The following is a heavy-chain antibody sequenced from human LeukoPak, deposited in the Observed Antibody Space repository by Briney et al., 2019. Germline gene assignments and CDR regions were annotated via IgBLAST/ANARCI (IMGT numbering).Heavy chain of an antibody. Sequence: PSETLSLTFTVSGGSISTYYWCWIRQSPGKRLEWIGYISYSGGTNYNPSLKSRVTISVDRPKNQFSLKLSSVTAADTAVYYCVRGGRVVKSLFGMDVWGQGTTVTVSS. V-gene: IGHV4-59*01. CDR3: VRGGRVVKSLFGMDV. CDR2: ISYSGGT. CDR1: GGSISTYY. D-gene: IGHD3-3*01. J-gene: IGHJ6*02.